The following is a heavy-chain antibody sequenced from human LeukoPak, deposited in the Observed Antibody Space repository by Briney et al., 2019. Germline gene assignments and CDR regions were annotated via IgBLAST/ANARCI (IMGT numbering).Heavy chain of an antibody. CDR1: GFTFDDYT. V-gene: IGHV3-43*01. D-gene: IGHD6-6*01. Sequence: GGSLRLSCAASGFTFDDYTMHWVRQAPGKGLEWVSLISWDGGSTYYADSVKGRFTISRDNSKNSLYLQMNSLRVEDTAVYYCARVYSSSSGKNAFDVWGQGTMVTVSS. CDR2: ISWDGGST. J-gene: IGHJ3*01. CDR3: ARVYSSSSGKNAFDV.